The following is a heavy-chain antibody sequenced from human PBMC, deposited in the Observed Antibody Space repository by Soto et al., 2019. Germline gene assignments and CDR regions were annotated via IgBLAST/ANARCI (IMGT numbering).Heavy chain of an antibody. CDR1: GFTFSDYY. Sequence: GGSLRLSCAASGFTFSDYYMSWIRQAPGKGLEWVSYIDFRSNSIYYADSVKGRFTISRDNSKNTLYLQMNSLRAEDTAVYYCAKDRGLVPAASYYYYGMDVWGQGTTVTVSS. J-gene: IGHJ6*02. CDR3: AKDRGLVPAASYYYYGMDV. D-gene: IGHD2-2*01. V-gene: IGHV3-11*04. CDR2: IDFRSNSI.